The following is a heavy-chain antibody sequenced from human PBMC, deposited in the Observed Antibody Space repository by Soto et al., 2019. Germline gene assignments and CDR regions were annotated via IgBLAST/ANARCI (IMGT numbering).Heavy chain of an antibody. V-gene: IGHV3-15*01. D-gene: IGHD1-20*01. CDR2: TKSKNDGGTT. Sequence: GGSLRLSCAASGFTFINAWMSWVRQAPGKGLEWVGRTKSKNDGGTTDYAAPVKGRFTISRDDSKNTLYLQMNSLKTEDTAVYYCTTDDPINRYWGQGTLVTVSS. CDR3: TTDDPINRY. J-gene: IGHJ4*02. CDR1: GFTFINAW.